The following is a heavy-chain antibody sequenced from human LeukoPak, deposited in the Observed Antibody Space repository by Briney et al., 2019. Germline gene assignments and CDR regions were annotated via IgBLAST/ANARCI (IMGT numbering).Heavy chain of an antibody. J-gene: IGHJ5*02. Sequence: PGGSLRLSCAASGFTVSTNYTTWVRQAPGKGLEWVSVIYSGGSTYYADSVKGRFTISRDNSKNTLYLQMNSLRAEDTALYYCSRNWGSDNWFDPWGQGTLVTVSS. V-gene: IGHV3-53*01. CDR3: SRNWGSDNWFDP. CDR1: GFTVSTNY. CDR2: IYSGGST. D-gene: IGHD7-27*01.